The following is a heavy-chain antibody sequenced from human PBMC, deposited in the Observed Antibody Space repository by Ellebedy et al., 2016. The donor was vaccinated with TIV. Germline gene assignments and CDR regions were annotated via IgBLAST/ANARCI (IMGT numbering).Heavy chain of an antibody. D-gene: IGHD3-10*01. CDR3: ARGRKGLLWFGELSPPFDY. Sequence: SETLSLTXAVYGGSFSGYYWSWIRQPPGKGLEWIGEINHSGSTNYNPSLKSRVTISVDTSKNQFSLKLSSVTAADTAVYYCARGRKGLLWFGELSPPFDYWGQGTLVTVSS. CDR2: INHSGST. CDR1: GGSFSGYY. V-gene: IGHV4-34*01. J-gene: IGHJ4*02.